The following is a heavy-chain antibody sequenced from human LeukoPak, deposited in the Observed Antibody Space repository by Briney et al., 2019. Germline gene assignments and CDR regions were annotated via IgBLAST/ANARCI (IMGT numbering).Heavy chain of an antibody. CDR2: IWYDGSNK. D-gene: IGHD6-13*01. V-gene: IGHV3-33*08. Sequence: PGRSLRLSCAASGFIFSSYGMHWVRQAPGKGLEWVAVIWYDGSNKYYADSVKGRFTISRDNSKNTLYLQMTILRVEDTALYYCARDRWQQLVSPLEWGQGTLVTVSS. J-gene: IGHJ4*02. CDR1: GFIFSSYG. CDR3: ARDRWQQLVSPLE.